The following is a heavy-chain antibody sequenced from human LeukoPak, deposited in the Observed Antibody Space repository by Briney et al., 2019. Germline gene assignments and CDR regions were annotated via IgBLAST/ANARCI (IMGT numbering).Heavy chain of an antibody. CDR3: AKASSSWYSDFDY. D-gene: IGHD6-13*01. CDR2: ISSSGGTT. J-gene: IGHJ4*02. Sequence: GGSLRLSCAASGFSLNNYAMNWARQATGKGLEWVSAISSSGGTTYNSDSVKGRFTISRDSAKNTLYLQINSLRAEDSAVYYCAKASSSWYSDFDYWGRGTLVTASS. CDR1: GFSLNNYA. V-gene: IGHV3-23*01.